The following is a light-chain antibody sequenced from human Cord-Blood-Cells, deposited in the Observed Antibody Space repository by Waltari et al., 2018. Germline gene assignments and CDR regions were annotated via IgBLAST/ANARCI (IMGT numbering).Light chain of an antibody. J-gene: IGLJ1*01. V-gene: IGLV2-11*01. Sequence: QSALTQPRSVSGSPGQSVTISCTGISSDVGGSNSVSWYQQTPGKAPKLMIYDVSKRPSGVPDRFSGSKSGNTASLTISGLQAEDEADYYCCSYAGSYTFVFGTGTKVTVL. CDR2: DVS. CDR3: CSYAGSYTFV. CDR1: SSDVGGSNS.